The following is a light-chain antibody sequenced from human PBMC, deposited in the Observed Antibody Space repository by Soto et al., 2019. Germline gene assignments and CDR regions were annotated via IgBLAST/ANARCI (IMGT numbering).Light chain of an antibody. CDR2: GAS. V-gene: IGKV3-20*01. J-gene: IGKJ1*01. Sequence: EIVLTQSPGPLSLSPGERATLSCRASQSLSTNYLAWYQRKPGQAPRLLIYGASSRATDIPSRFSGRGSRTYFTLTITRLEPEEVAVYYGQEYGDSPPTVGQGTKVEIK. CDR1: QSLSTNY. CDR3: QEYGDSPPT.